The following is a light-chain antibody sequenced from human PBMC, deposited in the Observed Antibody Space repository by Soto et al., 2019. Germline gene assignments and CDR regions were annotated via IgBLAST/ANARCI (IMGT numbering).Light chain of an antibody. CDR2: HAS. V-gene: IGKV3-15*01. Sequence: EIVLTQSPVILSVSPGETATLSCRASESVTRNLAWYQHMPDQAPRLLVFHASVRATGIPDRFSGSGSGTEFSLTISNLQSEDFAVYFCQQYNDWPPITFGQGTRLEIK. CDR3: QQYNDWPPIT. J-gene: IGKJ5*01. CDR1: ESVTRN.